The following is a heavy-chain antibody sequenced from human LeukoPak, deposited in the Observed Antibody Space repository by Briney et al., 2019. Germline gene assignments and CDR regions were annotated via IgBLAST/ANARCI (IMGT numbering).Heavy chain of an antibody. D-gene: IGHD1-1*01. J-gene: IGHJ6*02. Sequence: ASVKVSCKASGGTFSSYAISWVRQAPGQGLEWMGWINPNSGGTNYAQKFQGRVTMTRDTSISTAYMELSRLRSDDTAVYYCAAAPTSYYYYGMDVWGQGTTVTVSS. CDR2: INPNSGGT. CDR3: AAAPTSYYYYGMDV. V-gene: IGHV1-2*02. CDR1: GGTFSSYA.